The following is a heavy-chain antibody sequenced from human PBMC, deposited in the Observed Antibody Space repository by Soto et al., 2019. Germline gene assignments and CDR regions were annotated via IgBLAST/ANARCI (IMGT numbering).Heavy chain of an antibody. CDR2: MSYDGSIK. D-gene: IGHD3-10*01. Sequence: ESGGGVVQPGRSLRLSCAASGFTFSSHSIQWVRQAPGKGLEWVAVMSYDGSIKYYADSVKGRFTISRDNSKNTAYLQMNSLRAEDTAVFYCAREWSTSGDLDYWGQGTLVIVSS. V-gene: IGHV3-30-3*01. CDR1: GFTFSSHS. CDR3: AREWSTSGDLDY. J-gene: IGHJ4*02.